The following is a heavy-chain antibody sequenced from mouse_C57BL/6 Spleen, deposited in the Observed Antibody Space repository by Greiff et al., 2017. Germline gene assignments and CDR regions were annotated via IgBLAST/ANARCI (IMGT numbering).Heavy chain of an antibody. V-gene: IGHV14-1*01. CDR1: GFHIKDYY. D-gene: IGHD1-1*01. CDR2: IDPEDGDT. Sequence: VQLQQSGAALVRPGASVTLSCTASGFHIKDYYMHWVQQRPEQGLEWIGRIDPEDGDTEYAPKFQGKATMTADTSSNTAYLQLSSLTSEDTAVYYCTTYYGSSWYFDVWGTGTTVTVSS. CDR3: TTYYGSSWYFDV. J-gene: IGHJ1*03.